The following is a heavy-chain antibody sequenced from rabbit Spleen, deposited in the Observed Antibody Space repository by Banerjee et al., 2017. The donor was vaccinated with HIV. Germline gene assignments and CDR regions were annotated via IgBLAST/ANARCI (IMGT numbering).Heavy chain of an antibody. Sequence: QSLEESGGDLVKPGASLTLTCTASGIDLSGYYYMCWVRQAPGKGLEWIGCIHTSSGGTWYASWAKGRFTISKTSSTTVTLQMTSLTAADTATYFCARDLVAVIGWNFNLWGPGTLVTVS. CDR3: ARDLVAVIGWNFNL. CDR2: IHTSSGGT. CDR1: GIDLSGYYY. V-gene: IGHV1S40*01. D-gene: IGHD1-1*01. J-gene: IGHJ4*01.